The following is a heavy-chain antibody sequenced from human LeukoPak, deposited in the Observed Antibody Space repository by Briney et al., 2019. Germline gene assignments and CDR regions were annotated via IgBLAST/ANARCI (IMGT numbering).Heavy chain of an antibody. CDR2: VYYGGST. CDR3: AYSDDYGDYVFDY. Sequence: PSETLSLTRTVSGGSISTYYWSWIRQPPGKGLEWIGYVYYGGSTNYNPSLKSRVTISVDTSKNQFFLKLNSVTAADTAVYFCAYSDDYGDYVFDYWGQGTLVTVSP. D-gene: IGHD4-17*01. CDR1: GGSISTYY. V-gene: IGHV4-59*01. J-gene: IGHJ4*02.